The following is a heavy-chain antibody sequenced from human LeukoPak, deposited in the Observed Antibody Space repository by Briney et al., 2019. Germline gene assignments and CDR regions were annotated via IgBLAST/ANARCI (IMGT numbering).Heavy chain of an antibody. D-gene: IGHD3-22*01. CDR1: GVSISSSPYH. CDR3: AREIDYDSTAYVY. J-gene: IGHJ4*02. CDR2: IYHSGSS. V-gene: IGHV4-39*02. Sequence: SETLSLTCSVSGVSISSSPYHWGWIRQPPGKGLEWIGTIYHSGSSYSNPSLQSRVTMSIDTAKNQFSLKLSSVTAADTAVYYCAREIDYDSTAYVYWGRGTLVTVSS.